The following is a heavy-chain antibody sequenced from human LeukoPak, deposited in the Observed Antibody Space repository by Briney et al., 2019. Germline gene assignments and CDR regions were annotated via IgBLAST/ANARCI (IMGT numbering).Heavy chain of an antibody. Sequence: GGSLRLSCAASGFTFSSYAMHWVRQAPGKGLEWVAVISYDGSNKYYADSVKGRFTISRDNSKNTLYLQMNSLRAEDTAVYYCARAGSTSFGAFDIWGQGTMVTVSS. CDR3: ARAGSTSFGAFDI. V-gene: IGHV3-30*01. J-gene: IGHJ3*02. CDR2: ISYDGSNK. CDR1: GFTFSSYA. D-gene: IGHD2-2*01.